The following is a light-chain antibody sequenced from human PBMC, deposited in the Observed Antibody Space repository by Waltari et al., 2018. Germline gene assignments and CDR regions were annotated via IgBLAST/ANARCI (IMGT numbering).Light chain of an antibody. Sequence: QSALTQPASVSGSPGQSITISCTGTSSDVGGYNYVPWYQQTPGKAPKLIIYDVSKRPSGVSNRFSGSKSGNTASLTISGLQAEDEADYYCSSYTSSSTPWVFGGGTKLTVL. CDR2: DVS. CDR3: SSYTSSSTPWV. J-gene: IGLJ3*02. CDR1: SSDVGGYNY. V-gene: IGLV2-14*03.